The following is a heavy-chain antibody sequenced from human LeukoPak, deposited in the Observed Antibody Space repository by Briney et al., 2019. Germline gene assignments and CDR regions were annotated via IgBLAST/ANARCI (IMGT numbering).Heavy chain of an antibody. CDR1: GFTFSSYS. J-gene: IGHJ4*02. V-gene: IGHV3-48*02. Sequence: PGGSLRLSCAASGFTFSSYSMNWVRQAPGKGLEWVSYISGSSTTIKYPNSVKGRFTISRDNAKNSLYLQMNSLRDEDTAVYYCARSDGAYSDYWGQGTLVTVSS. CDR3: ARSDGAYSDY. CDR2: ISGSSTTI. D-gene: IGHD4-17*01.